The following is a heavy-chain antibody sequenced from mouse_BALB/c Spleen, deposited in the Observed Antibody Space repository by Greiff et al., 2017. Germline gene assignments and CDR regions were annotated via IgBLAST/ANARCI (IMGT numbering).Heavy chain of an antibody. CDR2: ISNLAYSI. V-gene: IGHV5-15*01. Sequence: EVNLVESGGGLVQPGGSRKLSCAASGFTFSDYGMAWVRQAPGKGPEWVAFISNLAYSIYYADTVTGRFTISRENAKNTLFLQMTSLRSEDTAMYYCARSHYDYDEDYFDYWGQGTTLTVSS. CDR1: GFTFSDYG. D-gene: IGHD2-4*01. CDR3: ARSHYDYDEDYFDY. J-gene: IGHJ2*01.